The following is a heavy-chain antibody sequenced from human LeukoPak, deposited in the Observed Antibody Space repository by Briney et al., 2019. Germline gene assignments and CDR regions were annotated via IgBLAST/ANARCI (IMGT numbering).Heavy chain of an antibody. Sequence: GGSLRLSCAASGFTFDDYGMSWVRQAPGKGLEWVSGINWNGGSTGYADSVKGRFTISRDNAKNSLYLQMNSLRAEDTALYYCARHTDDSSSWYRRGYYYYYMDVWGKGTTVTVSS. D-gene: IGHD6-13*01. J-gene: IGHJ6*03. V-gene: IGHV3-20*04. CDR2: INWNGGST. CDR3: ARHTDDSSSWYRRGYYYYYMDV. CDR1: GFTFDDYG.